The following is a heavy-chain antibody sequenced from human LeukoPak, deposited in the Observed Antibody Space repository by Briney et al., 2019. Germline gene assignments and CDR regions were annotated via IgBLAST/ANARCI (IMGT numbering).Heavy chain of an antibody. CDR3: ARGDAKVRGVIIPRPTHGWFDP. V-gene: IGHV4-39*07. CDR1: GGSISSSTYY. J-gene: IGHJ5*02. CDR2: INHSGST. Sequence: SETLSLTCTVSGGSISSSTYYWSWIRQPPGKGLEWIGEINHSGSTNYNPSLKSRVTISVDTSKNQFSLKLSSVTAADTAVYYCARGDAKVRGVIIPRPTHGWFDPWGQGTLVTVSS. D-gene: IGHD3-10*01.